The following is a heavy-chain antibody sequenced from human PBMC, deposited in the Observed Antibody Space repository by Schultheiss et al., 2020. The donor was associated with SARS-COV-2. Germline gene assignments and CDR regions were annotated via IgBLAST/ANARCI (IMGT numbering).Heavy chain of an antibody. J-gene: IGHJ4*02. CDR2: INPSGGST. V-gene: IGHV1-46*01. CDR1: GYTFTSYG. D-gene: IGHD3-10*01. CDR3: ALITMGGYYFDY. Sequence: ASVKVSCKASGYTFTSYGISWVRQAPGQGLEWMGIINPSGGSTSYAQKFQGRVTMTRDTSISTAYMELSRLRSDDTAVYYCALITMGGYYFDYWGQGTLVTVSS.